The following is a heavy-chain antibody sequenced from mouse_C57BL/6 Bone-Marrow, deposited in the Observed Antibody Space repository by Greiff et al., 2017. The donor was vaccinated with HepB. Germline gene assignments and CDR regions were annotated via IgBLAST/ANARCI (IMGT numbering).Heavy chain of an antibody. CDR3: ARADYYGSSWAY. CDR2: INYDGSST. D-gene: IGHD1-1*01. Sequence: EVQRVESEGGLVQPGSSMKLSCTASGFTFSDYYMAWVRQVPEKGLEWVANINYDGSSTYYLDSLKSRFIISRDNAKNILYLQMSSLKSEDTATYYCARADYYGSSWAYWGQGTLVTVSA. CDR1: GFTFSDYY. J-gene: IGHJ3*01. V-gene: IGHV5-16*01.